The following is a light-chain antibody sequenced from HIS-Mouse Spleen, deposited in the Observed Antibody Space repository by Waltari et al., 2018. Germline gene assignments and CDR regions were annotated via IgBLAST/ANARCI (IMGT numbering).Light chain of an antibody. J-gene: IGLJ2*01. CDR2: EVS. CDR3: SSYAGSNNLGV. CDR1: SSDVGGYNY. Sequence: QSALTQPPSASGSPGQSVTISCPGTSSDVGGYNYVSWYQQHPGQAPKLMIYEVSKRPSGVPERFSGSKAGNTASLTVSGLQAEDEADYYCSSYAGSNNLGVFGGGTKLTVL. V-gene: IGLV2-8*01.